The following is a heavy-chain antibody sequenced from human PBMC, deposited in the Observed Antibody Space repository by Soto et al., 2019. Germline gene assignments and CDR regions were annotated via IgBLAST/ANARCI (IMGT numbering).Heavy chain of an antibody. CDR1: GGTFSSYA. CDR3: EILAPSSSPGKFDY. D-gene: IGHD6-13*01. CDR2: IIPIFGTA. Sequence: SVKVSCKAFGGTFSSYAISWVRQAPGQGLEWMGGIIPIFGTANYAQKFQGRVTITADESTSTAYMELSSLRSEDTAVYYCEILAPSSSPGKFDYWGQGTLVTVSS. J-gene: IGHJ4*02. V-gene: IGHV1-69*13.